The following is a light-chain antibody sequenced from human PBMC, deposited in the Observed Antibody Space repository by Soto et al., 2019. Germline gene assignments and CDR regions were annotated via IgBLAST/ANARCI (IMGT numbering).Light chain of an antibody. J-gene: IGLJ2*01. Sequence: QSVLTQPPSASGTPGQRVTISCSGSSSNVGSNTVNWYQQLPGTAPKLLIYSYSRRPSGVPDRFSGSKSATSASLAISGLQSEDEADYYCAAWDDSRNGVVFGGGTKLTVL. CDR2: SYS. CDR3: AAWDDSRNGVV. V-gene: IGLV1-44*01. CDR1: SSNVGSNT.